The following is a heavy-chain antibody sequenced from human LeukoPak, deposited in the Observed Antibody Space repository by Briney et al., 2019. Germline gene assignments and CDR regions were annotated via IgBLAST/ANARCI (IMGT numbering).Heavy chain of an antibody. J-gene: IGHJ4*02. Sequence: GRSLRLSCAASGFTFSSYAMHWVRQAPGKGLEWVAVISYDGSNKYYADSVKGRFTISRDNSKNTLYLQMNSLRAEDTAVYYCAGRYCSGGSCSPGDYWGQGTLVTVSS. CDR1: GFTFSSYA. CDR2: ISYDGSNK. V-gene: IGHV3-30*04. CDR3: AGRYCSGGSCSPGDY. D-gene: IGHD2-15*01.